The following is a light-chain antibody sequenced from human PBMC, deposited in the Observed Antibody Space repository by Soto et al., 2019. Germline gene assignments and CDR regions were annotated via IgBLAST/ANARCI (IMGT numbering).Light chain of an antibody. CDR3: SSYTSSSTHAV. V-gene: IGLV2-14*01. CDR1: SSDVGGYNY. J-gene: IGLJ7*01. CDR2: DVS. Sequence: LTQPASVSGSPGQSITISCTGTSSDVGGYNYVSWYQQHPGKAPKLMIYDVSNRPSGVSNRFSGSKSGNTASLTISGLQAEDEADYYCSSYTSSSTHAVFGGGTQLTVL.